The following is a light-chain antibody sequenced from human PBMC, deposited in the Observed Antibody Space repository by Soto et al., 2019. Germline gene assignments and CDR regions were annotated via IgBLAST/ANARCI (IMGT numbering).Light chain of an antibody. CDR3: SSYTISNTLPFV. V-gene: IGLV2-14*01. J-gene: IGLJ1*01. Sequence: QSALTQPASVSGSPGQSITISCTGTRRDVGGYNYVSWYQQYSGKSPKLLIYEVTHRPSGVSNRFSGSKSGNTASLTISVLQAEDEADYYCSSYTISNTLPFVFGTGTKLTVL. CDR1: RRDVGGYNY. CDR2: EVT.